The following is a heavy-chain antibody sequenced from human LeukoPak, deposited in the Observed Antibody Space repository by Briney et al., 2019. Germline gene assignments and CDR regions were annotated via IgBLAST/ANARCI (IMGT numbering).Heavy chain of an antibody. V-gene: IGHV3-30*03. J-gene: IGHJ3*02. CDR2: ITSDGSKK. CDR3: ARTSLRYFGSGSYSLDVFDI. CDR1: GFTFSSYG. Sequence: GGSLRLSCAASGFTFSSYGMSWVRLAPGKGLEWVAAITSDGSKKYYADSVKGRFTISRDNSKNTLYLQMNSLRADDTAVYFCARTSLRYFGSGSYSLDVFDIWGQGTMVTVSS. D-gene: IGHD3-10*01.